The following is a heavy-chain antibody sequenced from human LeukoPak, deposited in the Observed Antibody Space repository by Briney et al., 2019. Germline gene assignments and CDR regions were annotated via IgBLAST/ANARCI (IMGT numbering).Heavy chain of an antibody. J-gene: IGHJ3*02. CDR1: GFTFTSYA. D-gene: IGHD4-11*01. CDR3: AKVRNSYSHYAFDI. Sequence: TGGSLRLSCAASGFTFTSYAMAWVRQAPGKGPEWVSKISLSDDSTYYADSVKGRFTISRDNSKNTLFLQMNSLRAEDTAVYYCAKVRNSYSHYAFDIWGQGTMVTVSS. CDR2: ISLSDDST. V-gene: IGHV3-23*01.